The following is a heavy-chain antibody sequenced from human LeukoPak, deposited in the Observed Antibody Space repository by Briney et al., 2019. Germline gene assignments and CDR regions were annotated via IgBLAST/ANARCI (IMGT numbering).Heavy chain of an antibody. Sequence: GGSLRLSCAASGFTFSSYSMNWVRQAPGKGLEWVSSISSSSSYIYYADSVKGRFTISRDNAKNSLYLQMNSLRAEDTAVYYCARVSPSAFLYGSGELDYWGQGTLVTVSS. CDR2: ISSSSSYI. CDR3: ARVSPSAFLYGSGELDY. D-gene: IGHD3-10*01. J-gene: IGHJ4*02. CDR1: GFTFSSYS. V-gene: IGHV3-21*01.